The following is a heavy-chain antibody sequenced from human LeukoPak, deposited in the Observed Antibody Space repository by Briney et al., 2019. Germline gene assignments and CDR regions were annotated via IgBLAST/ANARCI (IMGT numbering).Heavy chain of an antibody. CDR3: AGASSGWYYY. CDR1: GGSISSYY. V-gene: IGHV4-59*08. D-gene: IGHD6-19*01. CDR2: IYYSGST. Sequence: SETLSLTRTVSGGSISSYYWSWIRQPPGKGLEWIGYIYYSGSTNYNPSLKSRVTISVDTSKNQFSLKLSSVTAADTAVYYCAGASSGWYYYWGQGTLVTVSS. J-gene: IGHJ4*02.